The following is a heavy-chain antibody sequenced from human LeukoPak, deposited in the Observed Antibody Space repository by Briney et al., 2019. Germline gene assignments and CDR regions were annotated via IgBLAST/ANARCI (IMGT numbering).Heavy chain of an antibody. D-gene: IGHD4-17*01. J-gene: IGHJ6*03. CDR1: GYTFTGYY. Sequence: ASVKVSCKASGYTFTGYYMHWVRQAPGQGLEWMGRINPNSGGTNYAQKFQGRVTMTRYTSISTAYMELSRLRSDDTAVYYCARSYGDYGNYYYYMDVWGKGTTVIVSS. CDR2: INPNSGGT. CDR3: ARSYGDYGNYYYYMDV. V-gene: IGHV1-2*06.